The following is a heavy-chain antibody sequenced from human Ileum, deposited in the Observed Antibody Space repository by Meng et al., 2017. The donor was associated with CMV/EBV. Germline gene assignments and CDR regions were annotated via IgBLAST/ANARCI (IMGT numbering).Heavy chain of an antibody. CDR3: AKDISVRSEFEN. Sequence: VDVLESWGGFMRPGGSLGFSCAVSGFTFRAFAMNWVRQAPGKGLEFVARIGGDDFTEYRDSVKGRFTISRDNSNNMMYLQMNSLRVEDTAVYYCAKDISVRSEFENWGQGTLVTVSS. V-gene: IGHV3-23*01. CDR1: GFTFRAFA. J-gene: IGHJ4*02. D-gene: IGHD1-14*01. CDR2: IGGDDFT.